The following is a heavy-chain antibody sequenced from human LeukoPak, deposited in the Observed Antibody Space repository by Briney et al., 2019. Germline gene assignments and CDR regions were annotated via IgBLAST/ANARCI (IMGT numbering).Heavy chain of an antibody. D-gene: IGHD2-2*01. Sequence: KPSETLSLTCTVSGGSISNYYWSWIRQPAGKGLEWIARMYTSGSTKYNPSLKSRVTVSVDTSRNQFSLNLSSVTAADTAVYYCARAAGHCNTTTCYPEYFQHWGQGTLVTVSS. J-gene: IGHJ1*01. CDR1: GGSISNYY. CDR3: ARAAGHCNTTTCYPEYFQH. V-gene: IGHV4-4*07. CDR2: MYTSGST.